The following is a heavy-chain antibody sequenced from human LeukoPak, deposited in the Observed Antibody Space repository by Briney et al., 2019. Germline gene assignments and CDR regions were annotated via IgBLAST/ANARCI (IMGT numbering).Heavy chain of an antibody. J-gene: IGHJ4*02. CDR1: GGSLSYYY. CDR3: ARGGFYCGDDCYVDY. V-gene: IGHV4-34*01. D-gene: IGHD2-21*02. Sequence: SETLSLTCAVYGGSLSYYYWSWIRQPPEKGLEWIGEIHRSGSTNYNPSLKSRVSISVDTPKNQFSLKLSSVTAADTAVYYCARGGFYCGDDCYVDYWGQGTLVTVSS. CDR2: IHRSGST.